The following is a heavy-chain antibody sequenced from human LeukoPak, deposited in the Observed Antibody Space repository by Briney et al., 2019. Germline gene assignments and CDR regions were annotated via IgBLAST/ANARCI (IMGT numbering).Heavy chain of an antibody. CDR2: ISSSGSTI. J-gene: IGHJ3*02. CDR3: ASAFGAGYSSGSDAFDI. Sequence: PGGSLRLSCAASGFTFSSYEMNWVRQAPGKGLEWVSYISSSGSTIYYADSVKGRFTISRDSAKNSLYLQMNSLRAEDTAVYYCASAFGAGYSSGSDAFDIWGQGTMVTVSS. V-gene: IGHV3-48*03. CDR1: GFTFSSYE. D-gene: IGHD6-19*01.